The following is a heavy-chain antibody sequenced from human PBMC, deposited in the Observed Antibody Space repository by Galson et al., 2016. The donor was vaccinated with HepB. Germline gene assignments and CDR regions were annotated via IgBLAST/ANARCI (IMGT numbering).Heavy chain of an antibody. CDR1: GGSINSGSYY. Sequence: TLSLTCTVSGGSINSGSYYWSWIRQPAGKGLEWIGRIYLSGGTNFNPSLKSRLSISLDTSKRQISPELSSVTAADTAVYYCARESGPRGFTFDYWGQGILVTVSS. V-gene: IGHV4-61*02. CDR3: ARESGPRGFTFDY. J-gene: IGHJ4*02. CDR2: IYLSGGT. D-gene: IGHD3-3*01.